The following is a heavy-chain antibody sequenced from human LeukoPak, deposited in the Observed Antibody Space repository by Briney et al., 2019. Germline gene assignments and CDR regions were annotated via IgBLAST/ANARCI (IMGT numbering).Heavy chain of an antibody. D-gene: IGHD3-9*01. Sequence: GGSLRLSCAASGFTFSGSAMHWVRQASGKGLEWVGRIRSKANSYATAYAASVKGRFTISRDDSKNTAYLQINSLKTEDTAVYYCTRHELYYDILTGYLNHNWFDPWGQGTLVTVSS. CDR3: TRHELYYDILTGYLNHNWFDP. CDR1: GFTFSGSA. V-gene: IGHV3-73*01. J-gene: IGHJ5*02. CDR2: IRSKANSYAT.